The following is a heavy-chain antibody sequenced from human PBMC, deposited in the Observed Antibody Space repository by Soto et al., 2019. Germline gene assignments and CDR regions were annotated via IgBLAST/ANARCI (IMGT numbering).Heavy chain of an antibody. CDR1: GFTFDDYA. D-gene: IGHD6-13*01. J-gene: IGHJ4*02. Sequence: SLKISCAASGFTFDDYAMHWVRQAPGKGLEWVSGISWNSGSIGYADSVKGRFTISRDNAKNSLYLQMNSLRAEDTALYYCAKDTGFGSSWYTGYFDYWGQGTLVTVSS. V-gene: IGHV3-9*01. CDR3: AKDTGFGSSWYTGYFDY. CDR2: ISWNSGSI.